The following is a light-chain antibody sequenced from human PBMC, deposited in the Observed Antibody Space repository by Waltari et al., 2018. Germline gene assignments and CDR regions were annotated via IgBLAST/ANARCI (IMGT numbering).Light chain of an antibody. CDR3: QQYGTSPQT. V-gene: IGKV3D-20*01. CDR1: QSVSSGY. Sequence: IVLTQSPATLSLSPGESATLSCGASQSVSSGYVAWYQQKPGLAPRLVIYDTSTRATGIPGRFSGSGSGTDFALTITRLEPEDFAVYFCQQYGTSPQTFGQGTTVEIK. CDR2: DTS. J-gene: IGKJ1*01.